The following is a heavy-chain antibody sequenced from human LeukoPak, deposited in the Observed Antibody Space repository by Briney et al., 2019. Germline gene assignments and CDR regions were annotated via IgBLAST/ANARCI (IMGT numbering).Heavy chain of an antibody. CDR2: IYYSGST. CDR1: GGSISSGGYS. D-gene: IGHD1-26*01. CDR3: ARDPNSGVLGDI. J-gene: IGHJ3*02. Sequence: SQTLSLTCTVSGGSISSGGYSWSWIRQHPGKGLEWIGYIYYSGSTYYNPSLKSRVTISVDTSKNQFSLKLSSVTAADTAVYHCARDPNSGVLGDIWGQGTMVTLS. V-gene: IGHV4-31*03.